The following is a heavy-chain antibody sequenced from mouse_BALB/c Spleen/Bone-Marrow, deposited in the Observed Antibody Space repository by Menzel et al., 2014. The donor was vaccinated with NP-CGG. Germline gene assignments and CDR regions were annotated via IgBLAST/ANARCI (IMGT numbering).Heavy chain of an antibody. V-gene: IGHV1-4*02. J-gene: IGHJ3*01. D-gene: IGHD4-1*01. CDR3: AREARTGAWFTY. Sequence: VQLQQSGAELVRPGASVKMSCKASGYTFTSYTIQWVKQRPGQGLEWIGCINPSSGYTDYNQKFKDKTTLTADKSSNTAYMQLTSLTSEDSAVYSCAREARTGAWFTYWGQGTLVTVSA. CDR1: GYTFTSYT. CDR2: INPSSGYT.